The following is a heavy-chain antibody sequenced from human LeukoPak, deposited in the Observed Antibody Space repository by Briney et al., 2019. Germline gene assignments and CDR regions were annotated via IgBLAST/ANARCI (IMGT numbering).Heavy chain of an antibody. J-gene: IGHJ5*02. D-gene: IGHD2-2*01. V-gene: IGHV4-34*01. Sequence: SETLSLTCAVYGGSFSGYYWRWIRQPPGKGLEWSGEINHSGSTNYNPSLKGRVTISVDTSKNQFSLKLSSVTAADTAVYYCAIHIVVVPAAKKKNWFDPWGQGTLVTVPS. CDR1: GGSFSGYY. CDR2: INHSGST. CDR3: AIHIVVVPAAKKKNWFDP.